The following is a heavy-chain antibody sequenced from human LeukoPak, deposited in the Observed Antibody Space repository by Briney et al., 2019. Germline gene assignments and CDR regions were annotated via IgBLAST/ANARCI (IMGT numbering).Heavy chain of an antibody. J-gene: IGHJ6*02. Sequence: SETLPLTCTVSGGSISSYYWSWIRQPPGKGLEWIGYIYYSGSTNYNPSLKSRVTISVDTSKNQFSLKLSSVTAADTAVYYCARIPWRDAYYDFWGGYTYYGMDVWGQGTTVTVSS. CDR2: IYYSGST. CDR3: ARIPWRDAYYDFWGGYTYYGMDV. CDR1: GGSISSYY. V-gene: IGHV4-59*01. D-gene: IGHD3-3*01.